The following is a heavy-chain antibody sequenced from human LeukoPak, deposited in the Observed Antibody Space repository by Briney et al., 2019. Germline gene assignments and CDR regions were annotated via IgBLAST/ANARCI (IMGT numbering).Heavy chain of an antibody. J-gene: IGHJ3*01. V-gene: IGHV3-74*01. D-gene: IGHD6-13*01. CDR1: GCTFTTSW. CDR2: IESDGTST. Sequence: PGGSLRLSCAASGCTFTTSWMHWFRQAPGKGLVWVSRIESDGTSTTYADSVKGRFTISRDNAKNTLYLQMNSLRAEDTAVYYSAMDQYSSTSYRGAFDVWGQGTMVSVSS. CDR3: AMDQYSSTSYRGAFDV.